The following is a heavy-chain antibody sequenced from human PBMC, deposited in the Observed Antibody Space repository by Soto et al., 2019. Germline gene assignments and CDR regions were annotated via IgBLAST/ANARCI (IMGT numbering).Heavy chain of an antibody. CDR3: ARSSIAFVRGAHYTTGV. D-gene: IGHD3-10*02. CDR1: GGTFSSYA. V-gene: IGHV1-69*01. CDR2: IIPIFGTA. J-gene: IGHJ6*02. Sequence: QVQPVQPGAAVKKPGSSVKVSCKASGGTFSSYAISWVRQAPGQELEWMGGIIPIFGTANYAQTFQDRVTITADESTSTAYIELSSLRSEDTAGYYWARSSIAFVRGAHYTTGVWGQGTTVSVSS.